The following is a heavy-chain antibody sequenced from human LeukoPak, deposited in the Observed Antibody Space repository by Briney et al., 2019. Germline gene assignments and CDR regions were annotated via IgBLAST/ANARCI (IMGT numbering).Heavy chain of an antibody. V-gene: IGHV4-59*08. CDR1: GGSISGYY. CDR2: IYSSGNT. Sequence: SETLSLTCTVSGGSISGYYWSWIRQPPGKGLEWIGYIYSSGNTNYNPSLKSRVSISVDTSKNQFSLKVSSVTAADTAVYYCASLGYCSGGVCYYFDYWGQGTLVTVSS. CDR3: ASLGYCSGGVCYYFDY. D-gene: IGHD2-15*01. J-gene: IGHJ4*02.